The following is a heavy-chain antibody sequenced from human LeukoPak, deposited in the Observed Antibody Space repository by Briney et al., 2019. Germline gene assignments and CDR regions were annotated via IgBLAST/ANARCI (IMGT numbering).Heavy chain of an antibody. CDR3: ARGHSGWYRGTIDY. CDR2: INHNGST. CDR1: GGSFSGSY. J-gene: IGHJ4*02. Sequence: PSETLSLTCAVYGGSFSGSYWNWIRQPPGKGLEWLGEINHNGSTSYNPSLKSRVTISIDTSKKQFSLRLSSVTAADTAVYYCARGHSGWYRGTIDYWGQGTLVTVSS. D-gene: IGHD6-19*01. V-gene: IGHV4-34*01.